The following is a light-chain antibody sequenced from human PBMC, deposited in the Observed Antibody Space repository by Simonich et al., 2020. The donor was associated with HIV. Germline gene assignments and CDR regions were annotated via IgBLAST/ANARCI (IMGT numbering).Light chain of an antibody. CDR2: VVS. CDR1: SSDVGGYYY. V-gene: IGLV2-14*03. Sequence: QSALTQPASVSGSPGQSITISCTGTSSDVGGYYYVSWYQQHPDKAPKPMIYVVSNRPSGVSKRFSGSNSGNTASLTISGLQAEDEADYYCSSYTSSLVVFGGGTKLTVL. CDR3: SSYTSSLVV. J-gene: IGLJ3*02.